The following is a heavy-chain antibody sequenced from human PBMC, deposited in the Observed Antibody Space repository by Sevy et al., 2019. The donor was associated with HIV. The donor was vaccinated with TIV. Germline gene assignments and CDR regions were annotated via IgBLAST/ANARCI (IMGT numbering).Heavy chain of an antibody. CDR3: ARGMSAYLLANGMDV. CDR2: INPNRGGT. D-gene: IGHD3-3*01. J-gene: IGHJ6*02. Sequence: ASVKVSCKAYGYTCSDYYMHWVRQAPGQGLEWMGWINPNRGGTNYAHKFQGRVTMTRDTSISTAYMELSSLRSDDTAIYYCARGMSAYLLANGMDVWGQGTTVTVSS. V-gene: IGHV1-2*07. CDR1: GYTCSDYY.